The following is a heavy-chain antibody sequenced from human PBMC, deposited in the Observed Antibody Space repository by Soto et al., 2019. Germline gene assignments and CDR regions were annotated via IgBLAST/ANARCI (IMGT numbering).Heavy chain of an antibody. CDR3: ARAPHGIRFLEWLSTYYFDY. D-gene: IGHD3-3*01. CDR2: INHSGST. V-gene: IGHV4-34*01. J-gene: IGHJ4*02. Sequence: PSETLSLTCAVYGGSFSGYYWSWIRQPPGKGLEWIGEINHSGSTNYNPSLKSRVTISVDTSKNQFSLKLSSVTAADTAVYYCARAPHGIRFLEWLSTYYFDYWGQGTLVTVSS. CDR1: GGSFSGYY.